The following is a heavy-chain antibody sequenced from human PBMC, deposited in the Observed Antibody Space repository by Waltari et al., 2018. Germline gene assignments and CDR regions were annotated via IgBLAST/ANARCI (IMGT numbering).Heavy chain of an antibody. Sequence: QVQLQQWGAGLLKPSETLSLTCAVYGGSFSAYSWSWIRQPTGKGLEWIGEVDHSGSTNYNPSLKSRVTISVDTSKNQFSLKLSSVTAADTAVYYCARGGRWAEYFQHWGQGTLVTVSS. CDR2: VDHSGST. J-gene: IGHJ1*01. D-gene: IGHD4-17*01. CDR1: GGSFSAYS. V-gene: IGHV4-34*01. CDR3: ARGGRWAEYFQH.